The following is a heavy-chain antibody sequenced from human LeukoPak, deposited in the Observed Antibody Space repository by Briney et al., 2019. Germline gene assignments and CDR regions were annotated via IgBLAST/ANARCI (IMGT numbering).Heavy chain of an antibody. CDR3: ARQGLHTRNNWFDP. CDR2: IYTSGST. Sequence: SETLSLTCTVSGGSISSYYWSWIRQPAGKGLEWIGRIYTSGSTNYNPSLKSRVTMSVDTSKNQFSLKLSSVTAADTAVYYCARQGLHTRNNWFDPWGQGTLVTVSS. V-gene: IGHV4-4*07. D-gene: IGHD1-26*01. CDR1: GGSISSYY. J-gene: IGHJ5*02.